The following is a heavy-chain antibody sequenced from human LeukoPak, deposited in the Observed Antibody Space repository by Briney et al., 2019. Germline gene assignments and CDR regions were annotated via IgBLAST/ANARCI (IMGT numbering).Heavy chain of an antibody. CDR1: GYSISSGYY. V-gene: IGHV4-38-2*02. D-gene: IGHD6-13*01. CDR2: IYTSGST. CDR3: ARDGGEGISQQLVRDAFDI. J-gene: IGHJ3*02. Sequence: KPSETLSLTCTVSGYSISSGYYWGWIRQPPGKGLEWIGRIYTSGSTNYNPSLKSRVTMSVDTSKNQFSLKLSSVTAADTAVYYCARDGGEGISQQLVRDAFDIWGQGTMVTVSS.